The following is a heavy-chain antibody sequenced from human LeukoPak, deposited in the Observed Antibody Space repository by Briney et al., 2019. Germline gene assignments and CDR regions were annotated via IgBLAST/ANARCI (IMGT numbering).Heavy chain of an antibody. Sequence: GGSLRLSCAASGFSFITYGMNWVRQAPGKGLEWLSYIGSGSSSIYYADSVRGRFTISRDNAKNSLYLEMDSLRAEDTAVYYCARRAGAYSHPYDYWGQGTLVTVSS. D-gene: IGHD4/OR15-4a*01. V-gene: IGHV3-48*01. CDR1: GFSFITYG. CDR2: IGSGSSSI. J-gene: IGHJ4*02. CDR3: ARRAGAYSHPYDY.